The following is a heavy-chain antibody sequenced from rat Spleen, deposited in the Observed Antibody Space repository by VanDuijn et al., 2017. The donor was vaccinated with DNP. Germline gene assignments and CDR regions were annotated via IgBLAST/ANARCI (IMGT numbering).Heavy chain of an antibody. CDR1: GFTISSNW. CDR3: TTDAANWEGNWFAY. J-gene: IGHJ3*01. CDR2: INYDGSRT. Sequence: EVQLVESGGGLVQPGGSMKLSCAASGFTISSNWMFWVRQAPKKGLEWVATINYDGSRTYYRDSVRGRFTISRDNAKSTLYLQVDSLRSEDTATYYCTTDAANWEGNWFAYWGQGTLVTVSS. V-gene: IGHV5-20*01. D-gene: IGHD5-1*01.